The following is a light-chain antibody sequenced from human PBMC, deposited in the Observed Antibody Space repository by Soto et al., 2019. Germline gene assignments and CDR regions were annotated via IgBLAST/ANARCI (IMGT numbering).Light chain of an antibody. CDR3: QQRSNWPIT. CDR2: GAS. Sequence: EIVLTQAPGTLCLSPGERATLSCRASQSVSSSHLAWYQQKPGQAPRLLISGASSRATGIPDRFTGSGSGTDFTLTISRLEPEDFAVYYCQQRSNWPITFGQGTRLEIK. CDR1: QSVSSSH. J-gene: IGKJ5*01. V-gene: IGKV3D-20*02.